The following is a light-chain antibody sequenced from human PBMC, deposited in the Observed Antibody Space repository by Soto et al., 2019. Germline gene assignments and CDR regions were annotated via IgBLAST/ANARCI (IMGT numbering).Light chain of an antibody. CDR3: QLYGTSPPFT. J-gene: IGKJ3*01. V-gene: IGKV3-20*01. Sequence: EIVLTQSPGTLSLSPGERATLSCRTSQSVSSTYLAWYQQRPGQAPRLLIYGASSRATGIPDRFSGSGSATDFTLTISRLEPEDFAVYYCQLYGTSPPFTFGPGTKVDVK. CDR1: QSVSSTY. CDR2: GAS.